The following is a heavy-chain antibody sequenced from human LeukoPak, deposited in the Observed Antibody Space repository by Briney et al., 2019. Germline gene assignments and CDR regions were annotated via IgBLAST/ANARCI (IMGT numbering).Heavy chain of an antibody. J-gene: IGHJ3*01. CDR2: INTEGGT. Sequence: GGSPRLSCTASAFTFSRYWMHCVRQVPGKGLAWVSRINTEGGTFYSDSVKGRFTISRDNGKNTLYLQINSLRVEDTAVYYCARDSGGDEAFDLWGQGTKVDVSS. D-gene: IGHD2-21*01. CDR1: AFTFSRYW. V-gene: IGHV3-74*01. CDR3: ARDSGGDEAFDL.